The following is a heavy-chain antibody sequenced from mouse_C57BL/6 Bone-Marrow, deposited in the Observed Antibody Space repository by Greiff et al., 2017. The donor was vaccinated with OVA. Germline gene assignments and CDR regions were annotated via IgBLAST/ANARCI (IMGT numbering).Heavy chain of an antibody. D-gene: IGHD1-1*01. Sequence: VQLQQSGPELVKPGASVKMSCKASGYTFTDYYMHWVKQKPGKGLEWIGEIYPGSGNTYYNEKFKGKATLTADTSSSTAYMQLSSLTSEDSAVDFCARRRAYYYGSSYGYAMDYWGQGTSVTVSS. J-gene: IGHJ4*01. V-gene: IGHV1-83*01. CDR1: YTFTDYYM. CDR3: RRRAYYYGSSYGYAMDY. CDR2: YPGSGNTY.